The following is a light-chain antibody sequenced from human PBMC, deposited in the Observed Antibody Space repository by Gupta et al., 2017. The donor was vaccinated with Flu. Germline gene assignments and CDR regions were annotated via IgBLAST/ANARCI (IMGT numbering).Light chain of an antibody. CDR3: QKENRYSGT. CDR1: QSSSSW. Sequence: CIRYGVTITCRASQSSSSWLAWFLQKPGKPPQPLSYKASSVEEGGPARCSGRGSGTECTITISSLQPDDAATEYGQKENRYSGTFGQGTKVEIK. V-gene: IGKV1-5*03. CDR2: KAS. J-gene: IGKJ1*01.